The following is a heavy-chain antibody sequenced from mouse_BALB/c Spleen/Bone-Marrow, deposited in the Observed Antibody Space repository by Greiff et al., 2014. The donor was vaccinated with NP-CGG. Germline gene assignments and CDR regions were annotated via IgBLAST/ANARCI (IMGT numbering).Heavy chain of an antibody. J-gene: IGHJ4*01. CDR1: GYTFTSYV. CDR2: INPYNDGT. V-gene: IGHV1-14*01. D-gene: IGHD5-1-1*01. Sequence: EVQLQQSGPELVKPGASVKMSCKASGYTFTSYVMHWVKQKPGQGLEWIGYINPYNDGTKYNEKFKGKATLTPDKSSSTAYMELSSLTSEDSAVYYCARWRYPYAMDYWGQGTSVTVSS. CDR3: ARWRYPYAMDY.